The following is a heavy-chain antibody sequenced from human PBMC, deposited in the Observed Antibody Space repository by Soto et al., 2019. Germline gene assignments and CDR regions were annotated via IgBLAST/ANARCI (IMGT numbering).Heavy chain of an antibody. Sequence: GESLKITCKPSGYSFTSYCIGWVRQMPWKGLEWMGIIYPGDSDTRYSPSFQGQVTISADKSISTAYLQWSSLKASDTAMYYCARRGYYYDSSCYPRGFGRWGQRPM. J-gene: IGHJ3*01. CDR3: ARRGYYYDSSCYPRGFGR. CDR1: GYSFTSYC. CDR2: IYPGDSDT. V-gene: IGHV5-51*01. D-gene: IGHD3-22*01.